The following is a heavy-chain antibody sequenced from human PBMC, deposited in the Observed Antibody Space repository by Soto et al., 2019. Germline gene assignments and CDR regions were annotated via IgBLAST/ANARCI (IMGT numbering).Heavy chain of an antibody. Sequence: GGSLRLSCAASGFTFTGYWMHWVRQAPGKGLVWVSRINSDGSSTNYADSVKGRFTISRDNAKNSLYLQMNSLRAEDTAVYYCYYYGSSGYYSDAFDIWGQGTMVTVSS. J-gene: IGHJ3*02. CDR1: GFTFTGYW. CDR3: YYYGSSGYYSDAFDI. V-gene: IGHV3-74*01. CDR2: INSDGSST. D-gene: IGHD3-22*01.